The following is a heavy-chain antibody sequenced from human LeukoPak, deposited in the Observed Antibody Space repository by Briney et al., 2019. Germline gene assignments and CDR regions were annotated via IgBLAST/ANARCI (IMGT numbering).Heavy chain of an antibody. CDR1: GGSFSGYY. CDR3: ARVPGLRLDP. CDR2: INHSGST. V-gene: IGHV4-34*01. J-gene: IGHJ5*02. Sequence: SETLSLTCAVYGGSFSGYYWSWIRQPPGKGLEWIGEINHSGSTNYNPSLKSRVTISVDTSKNQFSLKLSSVTAADTAVYYCARVPGLRLDPWGQGTLVTVSS.